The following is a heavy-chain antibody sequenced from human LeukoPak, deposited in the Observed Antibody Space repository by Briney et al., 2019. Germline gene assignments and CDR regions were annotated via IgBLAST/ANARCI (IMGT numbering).Heavy chain of an antibody. J-gene: IGHJ4*02. CDR2: ISSSSSYI. D-gene: IGHD6-19*01. CDR3: ARDISSSGWYYFDY. Sequence: GGSLRLSCAASGFTFSSDSMNWVRQAPGKGLEGVSSISSSSSYIYYADSVKGRFTISRDNAKSSLYLQMSSLRAEDTAVYYCARDISSSGWYYFDYWGQGTLVTVSS. V-gene: IGHV3-21*01. CDR1: GFTFSSDS.